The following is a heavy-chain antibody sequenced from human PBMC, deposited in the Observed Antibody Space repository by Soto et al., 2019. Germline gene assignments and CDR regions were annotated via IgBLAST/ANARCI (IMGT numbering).Heavy chain of an antibody. D-gene: IGHD3-3*01. CDR2: ISAYNGNT. CDR3: ARPFWSGYYQSDSYYYGMDV. Sequence: ASVKVSCKASGYTFTSYGISWVRQAPGQGLEWMGWISAYNGNTNYAQKLQGRVTMTTDTSTSTAYMELRSLRSDETAVYYCARPFWSGYYQSDSYYYGMDVWGQGTTVTVSS. V-gene: IGHV1-18*01. CDR1: GYTFTSYG. J-gene: IGHJ6*02.